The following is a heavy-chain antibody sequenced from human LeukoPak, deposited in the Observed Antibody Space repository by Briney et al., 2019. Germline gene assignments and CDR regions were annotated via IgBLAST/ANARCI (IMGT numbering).Heavy chain of an antibody. CDR2: ISGSGGST. J-gene: IGHJ4*02. Sequence: PGGSLRLSCEASGFIFSSYAMSWVRQAPGKGLEWVSGISGSGGSTYYADSVKGRFTISRDNSKDTLYLQMNSLRAEDTAVYYCAKDVKSQYSNGKDYWGQGTLVTVSS. V-gene: IGHV3-23*01. CDR1: GFIFSSYA. CDR3: AKDVKSQYSNGKDY. D-gene: IGHD6-19*01.